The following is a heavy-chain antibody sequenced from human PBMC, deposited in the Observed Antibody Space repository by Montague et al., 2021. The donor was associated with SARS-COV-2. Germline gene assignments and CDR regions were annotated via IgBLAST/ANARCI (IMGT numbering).Heavy chain of an antibody. J-gene: IGHJ5*02. CDR2: IYYSGST. Sequence: SQTLSLTCTVSGGSISSSSYNWGRLRQPPGKGLVWIGYIYYSGSTNYYPSLKSRVSISADTYKNQLSLKLRSVTAAATAVYYCARHLGDWFSVVVANWFDLWGQGTLVTVSS. D-gene: IGHD3/OR15-3a*01. V-gene: IGHV4-39*01. CDR1: GGSISSSSYN. CDR3: ARHLGDWFSVVVANWFDL.